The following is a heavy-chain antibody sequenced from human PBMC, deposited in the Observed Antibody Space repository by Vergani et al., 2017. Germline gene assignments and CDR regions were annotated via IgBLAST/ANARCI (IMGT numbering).Heavy chain of an antibody. CDR2: ITGSGGTT. D-gene: IGHD6-13*01. J-gene: IGHJ2*01. Sequence: QLMQSGGGLVQRGGSLRLSCVASGFNFRKNTMNWVRQSTGKGLEWVAAITGSGGTTHYAEFVKGRFTVSRENSGNTLFLQISGLTADDAGVYFCAKTEDSTSESWYFDLWGRGSVVFVSS. CDR1: GFNFRKNT. V-gene: IGHV3-23*01. CDR3: AKTEDSTSESWYFDL.